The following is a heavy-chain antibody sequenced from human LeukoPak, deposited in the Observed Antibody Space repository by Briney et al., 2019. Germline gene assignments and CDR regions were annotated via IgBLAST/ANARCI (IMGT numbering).Heavy chain of an antibody. CDR1: GFTFSSYG. J-gene: IGHJ3*02. V-gene: IGHV3-33*01. CDR3: ARYRVQYYYDSSGYPDAFDI. Sequence: GRSLRLSCAASGFTFSSYGMHWVRQAPGKGLEWVAVIWYDGSNKYYADSVKGRFTISRDNSKNTLYLQMNSLRAEDTAVYYCARYRVQYYYDSSGYPDAFDIWGQGTMVAVSS. CDR2: IWYDGSNK. D-gene: IGHD3-22*01.